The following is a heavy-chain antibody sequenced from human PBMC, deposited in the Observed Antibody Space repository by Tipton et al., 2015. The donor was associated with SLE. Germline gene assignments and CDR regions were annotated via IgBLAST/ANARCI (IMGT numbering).Heavy chain of an antibody. CDR1: EFTFSTYG. CDR2: IWYDGSNK. Sequence: SLRLSCAAPEFTFSTYGMHWVRQAPGKGLEWVAVIWYDGSNKYYADSVKGRFTISRDNSKNTLYLQMNSLRAEDTAVYYCARDASGAFDIWGQGTMVTVSS. V-gene: IGHV3-33*01. CDR3: ARDASGAFDI. J-gene: IGHJ3*02.